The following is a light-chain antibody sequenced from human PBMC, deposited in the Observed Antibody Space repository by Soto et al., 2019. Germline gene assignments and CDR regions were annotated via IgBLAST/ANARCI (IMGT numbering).Light chain of an antibody. J-gene: IGLJ3*02. CDR3: AAWDDTLSSPV. CDR1: SSNIGVNY. Sequence: QSVLTQPPSASGTPGQRVTISCSGSSSNIGVNYVYWYQQLPGTAPKLLIYRNNQRPSGVPDRFSGSKSGTSASLAISGLRPEDEADYYCAAWDDTLSSPVFGGGIKLTVL. V-gene: IGLV1-47*01. CDR2: RNN.